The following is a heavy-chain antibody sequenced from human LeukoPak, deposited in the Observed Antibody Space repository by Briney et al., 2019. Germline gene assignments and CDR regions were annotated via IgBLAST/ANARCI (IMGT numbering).Heavy chain of an antibody. J-gene: IGHJ4*02. CDR2: LFSGGSA. CDR1: GFTVSSNS. V-gene: IGHV3-53*01. Sequence: PGGSLRLSCVASGFTVSSNSMNWVRQAPGKGLEWVSILFSGGSALYADSVKGRFTISRDNSKNTLYLQMNSLRAEDTAVYYCARFHRGWYFDYWGLGTLVTVSS. CDR3: ARFHRGWYFDY. D-gene: IGHD2-15*01.